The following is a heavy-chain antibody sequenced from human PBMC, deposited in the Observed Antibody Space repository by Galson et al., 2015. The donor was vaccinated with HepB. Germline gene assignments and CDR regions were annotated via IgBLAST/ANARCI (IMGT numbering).Heavy chain of an antibody. V-gene: IGHV3-21*01. CDR1: GFTFSSYS. D-gene: IGHD3-3*01. J-gene: IGHJ6*02. CDR2: ISSSSYI. Sequence: SLRLSCAASGFTFSSYSMNWVRQAPGKGLEWVSSISSSSYIYYADSVKGRFTISRDNAKNSLYLQMNSLRAEDTAVYYCARVALLRFLDVWGQGTTVTVSS. CDR3: ARVALLRFLDV.